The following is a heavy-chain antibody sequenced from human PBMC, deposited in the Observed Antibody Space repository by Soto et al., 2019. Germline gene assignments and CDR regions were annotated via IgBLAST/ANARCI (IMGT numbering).Heavy chain of an antibody. CDR3: ARVVRYFDTPYGMDV. CDR2: ISGSGGIK. CDR1: GFTFSSFA. Sequence: PGGPLRLSCAASGFTFSSFAMHWVRQALGKGLEWVSGISGSGGIKYYADSVKGRFTISRDNSKNTLFLQMNSLRAEDTAEYYCARVVRYFDTPYGMDVWGQGTTVTVSS. D-gene: IGHD3-9*01. V-gene: IGHV3-23*01. J-gene: IGHJ6*02.